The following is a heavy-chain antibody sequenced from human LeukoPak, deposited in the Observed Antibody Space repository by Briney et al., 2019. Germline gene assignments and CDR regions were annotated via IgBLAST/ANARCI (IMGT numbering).Heavy chain of an antibody. CDR3: ARDPGSQIAAAGKLDY. V-gene: IGHV1-18*01. CDR1: GYTFTSYG. CDR2: ISAYNGNT. J-gene: IGHJ4*02. Sequence: ASVKVSCKASGYTFTSYGISWVRQAPGQGLEWMGWISAYNGNTNYAQKLQGRVTMTTDTSTSTAYMELRSLRSDDTAVYYCARDPGSQIAAAGKLDYWGQETLVTVSS. D-gene: IGHD6-13*01.